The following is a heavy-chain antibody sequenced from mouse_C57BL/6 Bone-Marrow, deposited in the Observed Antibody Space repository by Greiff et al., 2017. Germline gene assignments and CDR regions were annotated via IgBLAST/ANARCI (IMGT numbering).Heavy chain of an antibody. J-gene: IGHJ1*03. CDR2: IYPRSGNT. V-gene: IGHV1-81*01. D-gene: IGHD1-1*01. CDR3: AVYYGSSYWYCDV. Sequence: QVQLQQSGAELARPGASVKLSCKASGYTFTSYGISWVKQRTGQGLEWIGEIYPRSGNTYYNEKFKGKATLTADKSSSTAYMELRSLTSEDSAVYFCAVYYGSSYWYCDVWGTGTTVTVSS. CDR1: GYTFTSYG.